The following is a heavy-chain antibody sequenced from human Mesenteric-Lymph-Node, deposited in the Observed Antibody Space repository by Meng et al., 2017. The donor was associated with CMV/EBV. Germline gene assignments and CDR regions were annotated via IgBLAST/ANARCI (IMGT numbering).Heavy chain of an antibody. J-gene: IGHJ5*02. CDR2: IYYSGST. V-gene: IGHV4-39*01. D-gene: IGHD3-10*01. CDR3: ARPHYYGSGSSPWFDP. Sequence: QLQMQESGPGLVNPSETLSTTCTVSGGSISSSSYYWGWIRQPPGKGLEWIGSIYYSGSTYYNPSLKSRVTISVDTSKNQFSLKLSSVTAADTAVYYCARPHYYGSGSSPWFDPWGQGTLVTVSS. CDR1: GGSISSSSYY.